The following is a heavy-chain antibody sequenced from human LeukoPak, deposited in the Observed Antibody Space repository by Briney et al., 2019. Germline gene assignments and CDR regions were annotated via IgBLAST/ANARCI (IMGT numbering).Heavy chain of an antibody. CDR1: GSTFSSYG. CDR3: ANDRVYDY. V-gene: IGHV3-30*02. CDR2: IRYDGSNK. D-gene: IGHD2-8*01. Sequence: GGSLGLSCAASGSTFSSYGMHWVRQAPGKGLEWVAFIRYDGSNKYYADSVKGRFTISRDNSKNTLYLQMNSLRAEDTAVYYCANDRVYDYWGQGTLVTVSS. J-gene: IGHJ4*02.